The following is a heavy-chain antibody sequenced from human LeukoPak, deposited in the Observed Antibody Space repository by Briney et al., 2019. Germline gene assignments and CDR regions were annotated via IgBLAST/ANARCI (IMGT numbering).Heavy chain of an antibody. D-gene: IGHD3-10*02. CDR2: ISSSGSTI. CDR1: GFAFTNYA. J-gene: IGHJ6*04. V-gene: IGHV3-48*03. CDR3: AELGITMIGGV. Sequence: GGSLRLSWAASGFAFTNYAMTWVRQAPGKGLEWVSYISSSGSTIYYADSVKGRFTISRDNAKNSLYLQMNSLRAEDTAVYYCAELGITMIGGVWGKGTTVTISS.